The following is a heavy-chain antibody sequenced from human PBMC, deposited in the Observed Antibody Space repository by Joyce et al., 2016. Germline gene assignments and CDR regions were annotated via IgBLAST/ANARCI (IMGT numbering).Heavy chain of an antibody. D-gene: IGHD2-15*01. CDR1: GCSISSSTYY. Sequence: QLQLQESGPGLVKPSETLSLSCTVSGCSISSSTYYWGGIRQPPRKGLEWIGSVYDRGSTYATPSLKSRVTISVDTSKNQFSLKLTSVTAADTAVYYCARSFFYCSGGSCFSGEWFDPWGQGTLVTVSS. J-gene: IGHJ5*02. V-gene: IGHV4-39*07. CDR2: VYDRGST. CDR3: ARSFFYCSGGSCFSGEWFDP.